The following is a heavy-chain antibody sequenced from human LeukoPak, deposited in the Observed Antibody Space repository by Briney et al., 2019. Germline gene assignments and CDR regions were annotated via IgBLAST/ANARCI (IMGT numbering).Heavy chain of an antibody. Sequence: ASVKVSCTASGYTFTGYYMHWVRQTPGQGLEWMGWINPNNGGTNFAQKFQGRVTMTRDTSMTTAYMEVSRLRSDDTAMYYCARPNITSYYDSRGYDAFDVWGQGTMVTVSS. CDR3: ARPNITSYYDSRGYDAFDV. CDR1: GYTFTGYY. D-gene: IGHD3-22*01. V-gene: IGHV1-2*02. J-gene: IGHJ3*01. CDR2: INPNNGGT.